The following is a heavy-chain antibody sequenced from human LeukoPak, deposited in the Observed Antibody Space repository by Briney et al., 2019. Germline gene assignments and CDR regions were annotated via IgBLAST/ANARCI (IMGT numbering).Heavy chain of an antibody. Sequence: PGGSLRLSCAASGFTFSSYAMSWVRQAPGKGLEWVSDINNSAGSTYYADSVKGRFTISRDNSKNTLYLQMDSLRAEDTAVYYCAKRAGGGYYTWSFDYWGQGTPVTVSS. CDR2: INNSAGST. V-gene: IGHV3-23*01. CDR3: AKRAGGGYYTWSFDY. D-gene: IGHD3-22*01. J-gene: IGHJ4*02. CDR1: GFTFSSYA.